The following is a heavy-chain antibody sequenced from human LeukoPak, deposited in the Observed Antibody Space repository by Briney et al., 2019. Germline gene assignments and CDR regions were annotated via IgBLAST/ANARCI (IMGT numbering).Heavy chain of an antibody. D-gene: IGHD6-6*01. CDR2: ISWNSGSI. Sequence: PGGSLRLSCAASGFTFDDYAMHWVRQAPGKGLEWVSGISWNSGSIGYADSVKGRFTISRDNAKNSLYLQMNSLRAEDTALYYCAKDSMARRGPMFDYWGQGTLVTVSS. V-gene: IGHV3-9*01. CDR1: GFTFDDYA. J-gene: IGHJ4*02. CDR3: AKDSMARRGPMFDY.